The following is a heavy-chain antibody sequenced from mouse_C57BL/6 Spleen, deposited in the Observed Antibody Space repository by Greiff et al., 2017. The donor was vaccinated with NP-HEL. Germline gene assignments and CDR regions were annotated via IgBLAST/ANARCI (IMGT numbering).Heavy chain of an antibody. CDR3: ARSGWAGFAS. V-gene: IGHV1-42*01. D-gene: IGHD3-2*02. Sequence: EVQLQQSGPELVKPGASVKISCKASGYSFTGYYMNWVKQSPEKSLEWIGEINPSTGGTTYNQKFKAKATLTVDKSSSTAYMQLKSLTSEDSAVYYCARSGWAGFASWGQGTLVTVSA. CDR2: INPSTGGT. J-gene: IGHJ3*01. CDR1: GYSFTGYY.